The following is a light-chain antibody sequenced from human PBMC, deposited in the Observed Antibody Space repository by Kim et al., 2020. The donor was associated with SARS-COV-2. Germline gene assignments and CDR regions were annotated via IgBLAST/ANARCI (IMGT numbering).Light chain of an antibody. CDR1: SLGSSG. Sequence: RASSGGTSLGSSGVPWYPHKSGQPPVLVIYYASDRPSGLPERFSGSNSGNPAPLSLSRVEAGDEADYYCQVWDSSSAHRVVFGGGTQLTVL. J-gene: IGLJ2*01. V-gene: IGLV3-21*01. CDR3: QVWDSSSAHRVV. CDR2: YAS.